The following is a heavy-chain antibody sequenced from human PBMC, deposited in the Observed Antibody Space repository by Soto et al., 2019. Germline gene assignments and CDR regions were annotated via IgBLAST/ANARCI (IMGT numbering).Heavy chain of an antibody. CDR3: ARWVDSSGYYGYYYGMDV. D-gene: IGHD3-22*01. CDR2: IDPSDSYT. J-gene: IGHJ6*02. CDR1: GYSFTSYW. Sequence: EVQLVQSGAEVKKPGESLRISCKGSGYSFTSYWISWVRQMPGKGLEWMGRIDPSDSYTNYGPSFQGHVTISADKSISTAYLQWSSLKASDTAMYYCARWVDSSGYYGYYYGMDVWGQGTTVTVSS. V-gene: IGHV5-10-1*03.